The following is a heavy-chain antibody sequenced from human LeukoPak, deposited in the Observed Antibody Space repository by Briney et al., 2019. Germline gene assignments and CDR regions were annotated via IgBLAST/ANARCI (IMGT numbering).Heavy chain of an antibody. D-gene: IGHD2-21*02. CDR1: GGSISSYY. J-gene: IGHJ4*02. CDR2: IYYSGST. CDR3: ARVLRRAPCYFDY. V-gene: IGHV4-59*01. Sequence: PSETLSLTCTVSGGSISSYYWSWIRQPPGKGLEWIGYIYYSGSTNYNPSLKSRVTISVDTSKNQFSLRLSSVTAADTAVYYCARVLRRAPCYFDYWGQGTLVTVSS.